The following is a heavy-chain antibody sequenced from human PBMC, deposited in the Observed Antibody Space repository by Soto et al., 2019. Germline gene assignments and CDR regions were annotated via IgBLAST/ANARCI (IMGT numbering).Heavy chain of an antibody. CDR1: GGSISSGGYY. Sequence: PSETLSLTCTVSGGSISSGGYYWSWIRQHPGKGLERIGYIYYSGSTYYNPSLKSRVTISVDTAKNQYSLKLSSVTAADSAVYYCARVVVVYYGMDVWGQGTTVAVSS. V-gene: IGHV4-31*03. J-gene: IGHJ6*02. CDR3: ARVVVVYYGMDV. D-gene: IGHD2-15*01. CDR2: IYYSGST.